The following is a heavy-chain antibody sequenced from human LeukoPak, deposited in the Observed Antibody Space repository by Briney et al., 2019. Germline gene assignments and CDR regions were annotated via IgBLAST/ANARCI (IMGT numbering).Heavy chain of an antibody. CDR3: ARGLPGYSSGWSDY. Sequence: GGSLRLSCAVSGFTFSSYRMNWVRQAPGKGLEWVANIKQDGSDKYYVDSVKGRFTISRDNAKNSLYLQMNSLRAEDTAVYYCARGLPGYSSGWSDYWGQGTLVTVSS. J-gene: IGHJ4*02. D-gene: IGHD6-19*01. CDR1: GFTFSSYR. CDR2: IKQDGSDK. V-gene: IGHV3-7*01.